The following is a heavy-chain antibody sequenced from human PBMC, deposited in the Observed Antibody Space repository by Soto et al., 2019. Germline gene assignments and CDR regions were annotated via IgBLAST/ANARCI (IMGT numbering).Heavy chain of an antibody. V-gene: IGHV4-31*03. D-gene: IGHD3-16*01. CDR2: IYYSGST. Sequence: QVQLQESGPGLVKPSQTLSLTCTVSGGSISSGGYYWSWIRQHPGKGLEWIGYIYYSGSTYYNPSLKSRVTISVDTSKNQFSLKLSSVTAADTAVYYCARDWAGGYYYYMDVWGKGTTVTVSS. CDR3: ARDWAGGYYYYMDV. CDR1: GGSISSGGYY. J-gene: IGHJ6*03.